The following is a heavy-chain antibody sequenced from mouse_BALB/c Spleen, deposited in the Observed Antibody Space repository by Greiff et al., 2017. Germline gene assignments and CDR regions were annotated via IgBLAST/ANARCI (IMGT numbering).Heavy chain of an antibody. CDR2: IWSGGST. V-gene: IGHV2-2*02. J-gene: IGHJ3*01. Sequence: VQLQQSGPGLVQPSQSLSITCTVSGFSLTSYGVHWVRQSPGKGLEWLGVIWSGGSTDYNAAFISRLSISKDNSKSQVFFKMNSLQANDTAIYYCARMIYYYGSSYAAFAYWGQGTLVTVSA. D-gene: IGHD1-1*01. CDR3: ARMIYYYGSSYAAFAY. CDR1: GFSLTSYG.